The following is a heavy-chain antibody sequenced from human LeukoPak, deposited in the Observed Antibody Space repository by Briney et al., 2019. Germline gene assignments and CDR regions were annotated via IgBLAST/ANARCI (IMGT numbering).Heavy chain of an antibody. V-gene: IGHV3-48*03. D-gene: IGHD1-26*01. Sequence: GGSLRLSCAASGFTFSSYEMNWVRQAPGKGLEWVSGISSNSGSIGYADSVKGRFTISRDNAKNSLYLQMNSLRAEDTAVYYCARAGGGSYFRNRQLDYWGQGALVTVSS. J-gene: IGHJ4*02. CDR1: GFTFSSYE. CDR3: ARAGGGSYFRNRQLDY. CDR2: ISSNSGSI.